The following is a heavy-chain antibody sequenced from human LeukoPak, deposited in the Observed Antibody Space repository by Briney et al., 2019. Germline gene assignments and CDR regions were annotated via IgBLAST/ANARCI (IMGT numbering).Heavy chain of an antibody. Sequence: GTSLRLSSAASGFNFQIYAMHWVRQTPGKGLEWVAIISYGGDDKYYADSVKGRFTISRDNSKSMLYLQMNGLRPEDTAVYYCSRDGPRDYDILTALDYWGQGTVVSVSS. CDR1: GFNFQIYA. CDR3: SRDGPRDYDILTALDY. CDR2: ISYGGDDK. V-gene: IGHV3-30*04. J-gene: IGHJ4*02. D-gene: IGHD3-9*01.